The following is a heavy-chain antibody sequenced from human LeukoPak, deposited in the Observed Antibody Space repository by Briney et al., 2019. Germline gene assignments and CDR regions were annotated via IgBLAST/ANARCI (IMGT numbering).Heavy chain of an antibody. V-gene: IGHV1-3*01. CDR1: GYTFTSYA. CDR3: ARDRGATGSH. D-gene: IGHD5-12*01. J-gene: IGHJ4*02. CDR2: INAGNGNT. Sequence: ASVKVSCKASGYTFTSYAMHWVRQAPGQRLEWMGWINAGNGNTKHSQKFQGRVTITRDTSASTAYMELSSLRSEDTAVYYCARDRGATGSHWGQGTLVTVSS.